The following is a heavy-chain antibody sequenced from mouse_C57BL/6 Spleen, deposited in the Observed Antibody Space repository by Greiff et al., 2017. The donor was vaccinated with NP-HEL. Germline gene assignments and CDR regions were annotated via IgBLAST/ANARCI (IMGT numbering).Heavy chain of an antibody. CDR3: ARSGVWYYGFDY. CDR2: INPNNGGT. D-gene: IGHD1-1*01. J-gene: IGHJ2*01. CDR1: GYTFTDYN. V-gene: IGHV1-18*01. Sequence: EVQLQQSGPELVKPGASVKIPCKASGYTFTDYNMDWVKQSHGKSLEWIGDINPNNGGTIYNQKFKGKATLTVDKSSSTAYMELRSLTSEDTAVYYWARSGVWYYGFDYWGQGTTLTVSS.